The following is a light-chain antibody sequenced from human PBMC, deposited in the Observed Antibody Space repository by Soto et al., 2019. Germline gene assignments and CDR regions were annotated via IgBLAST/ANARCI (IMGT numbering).Light chain of an antibody. CDR3: CSYAGSSTWV. V-gene: IGLV2-23*01. Sequence: QSALTQPASVSGSPGQSITISCTGTSSDVGSYNLVSWYQQHPGEAPKLMIYEGSKRPSGVSNRFSGSKSGNTASLTISGLQVEDEADYYCCSYAGSSTWVFGGGTKLTVL. CDR2: EGS. J-gene: IGLJ2*01. CDR1: SSDVGSYNL.